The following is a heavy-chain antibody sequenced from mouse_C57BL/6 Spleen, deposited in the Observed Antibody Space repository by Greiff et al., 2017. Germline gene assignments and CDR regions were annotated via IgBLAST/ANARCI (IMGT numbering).Heavy chain of an antibody. CDR2: ISDGGSYT. D-gene: IGHD2-4*01. CDR3: ARYDYDVKYAMDY. CDR1: GFTFSSYA. J-gene: IGHJ4*01. Sequence: EVKLMESGGGLVKPGGSLKLSCAASGFTFSSYAMSWVRQTPEKRLEWVATISDGGSYTYYPDNVKGRFTISRDNAKNNLYLQMSHLKSEDTAMYYCARYDYDVKYAMDYWGQGTSVTVSS. V-gene: IGHV5-4*03.